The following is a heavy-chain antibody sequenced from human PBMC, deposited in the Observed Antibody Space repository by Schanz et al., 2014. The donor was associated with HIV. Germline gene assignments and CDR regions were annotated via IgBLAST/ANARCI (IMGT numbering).Heavy chain of an antibody. CDR3: ARDYHWNWFDP. CDR2: ITGSGVST. Sequence: EVQLLDSGGGLVQPGGSLRLSCVASGFTFNNYAMTWVRQAPGKGLDWVSGITGSGVSTYYADSVKGRFTISRDNSKNTLYLQVNSLRAEDTAVYYCARDYHWNWFDPWGQGTLVTVSS. CDR1: GFTFNNYA. V-gene: IGHV3-23*01. D-gene: IGHD1-20*01. J-gene: IGHJ5*02.